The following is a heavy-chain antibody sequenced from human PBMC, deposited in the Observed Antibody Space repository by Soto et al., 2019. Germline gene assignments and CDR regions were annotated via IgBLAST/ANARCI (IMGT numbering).Heavy chain of an antibody. J-gene: IGHJ6*02. Sequence: SSETLSLTCDVYGGSFSDYYWNWIRQPPGKGLEWIGEINQSGSTHYNPSLKSRVTISVDTSKNQFSLRLSSVTAADTAVYYCATITYGDYFYGLDVWGPGATVTVSS. CDR1: GGSFSDYY. V-gene: IGHV4-34*01. CDR2: INQSGST. D-gene: IGHD4-17*01. CDR3: ATITYGDYFYGLDV.